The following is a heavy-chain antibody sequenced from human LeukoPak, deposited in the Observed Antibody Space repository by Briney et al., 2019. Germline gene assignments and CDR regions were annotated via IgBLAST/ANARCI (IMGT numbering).Heavy chain of an antibody. CDR3: AKDFNDYGGGGY. V-gene: IGHV3-9*01. CDR1: GFTFDDYA. Sequence: GGSLRLSCAASGFTFDDYAMHWVRQAPGKGLEWVSGISWNSGSIGYADSVKGRFTIPRDNAKNSLYLQMNSLRAEDTALYYCAKDFNDYGGGGYWGQGTLVTVSS. CDR2: ISWNSGSI. D-gene: IGHD4-23*01. J-gene: IGHJ4*02.